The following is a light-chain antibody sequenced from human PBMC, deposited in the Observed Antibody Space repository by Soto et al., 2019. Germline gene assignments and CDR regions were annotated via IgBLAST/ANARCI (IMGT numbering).Light chain of an antibody. CDR2: GAS. CDR1: QSISNN. Sequence: EIVMTQSPATLSVSPGERATLSCRASQSISNNLAWYQQQPGRAPRLLIYGASTTATGIPARFSGSGTGTEFTLTISSLQSEDFAVYYCLHYYEWPRWTFGQGTKVEVK. J-gene: IGKJ1*01. V-gene: IGKV3-15*01. CDR3: LHYYEWPRWT.